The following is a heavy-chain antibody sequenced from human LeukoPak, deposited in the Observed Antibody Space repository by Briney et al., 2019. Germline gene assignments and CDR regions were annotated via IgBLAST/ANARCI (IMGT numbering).Heavy chain of an antibody. D-gene: IGHD1-1*01. Sequence: PSETLSLTCSVSGGSIGSDYWTWIRQSPGGGLEWIGYIYYIGCTNYNPSLKSRVTISVDTSKNEVFLNLTSVTTADTALYYCARGRYSWNYDYWGQGTLVTVSS. CDR2: IYYIGCT. J-gene: IGHJ4*02. V-gene: IGHV4-59*01. CDR3: ARGRYSWNYDY. CDR1: GGSIGSDY.